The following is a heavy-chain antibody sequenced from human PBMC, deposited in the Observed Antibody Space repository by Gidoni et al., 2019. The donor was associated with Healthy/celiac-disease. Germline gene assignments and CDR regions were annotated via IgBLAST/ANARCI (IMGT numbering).Heavy chain of an antibody. CDR3: ARGEGGYGSFDY. J-gene: IGHJ4*02. CDR1: GGSISSGDHY. CDR2: IYYSGST. V-gene: IGHV4-30-4*01. D-gene: IGHD3-22*01. Sequence: QVQLQESGPGLVKPSQTLSLTCTVPGGSISSGDHYLSWIRQPPGKGLEWIGYIYYSGSTYYNPALKSRVTISVDTSKNQFSLKLSSVTAADTAVYYCARGEGGYGSFDYWGQGTLVTVSS.